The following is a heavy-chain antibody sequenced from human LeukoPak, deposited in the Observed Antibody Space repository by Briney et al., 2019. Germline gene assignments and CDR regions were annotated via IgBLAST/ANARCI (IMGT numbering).Heavy chain of an antibody. CDR1: GGSISSSSYY. Sequence: SETLSLTCTVSGGSISSSSYYWGWIRQPPGKGLEWIGSIYYSGSTYYNPSLKSRVTISVDTSKNQFSLKLSSVTAADTAVYYCATLPVDYKDSYYFDYWGQGTLVTVSS. J-gene: IGHJ4*02. V-gene: IGHV4-39*01. CDR2: IYYSGST. CDR3: ATLPVDYKDSYYFDY. D-gene: IGHD4-11*01.